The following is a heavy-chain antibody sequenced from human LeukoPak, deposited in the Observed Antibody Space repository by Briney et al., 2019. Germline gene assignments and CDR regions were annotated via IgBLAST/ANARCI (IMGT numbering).Heavy chain of an antibody. Sequence: SETLSLTCTVSGGSISSSSYYWGWIRQLPGKGLEWIGSIYYSGSTYYNPSLKSRVTISVDTSKNQFSLKLSSVTAADTAVYYCARLSSSFDAFDIWGQGTMVTVSS. CDR2: IYYSGST. CDR1: GGSISSSSYY. V-gene: IGHV4-39*01. CDR3: ARLSSSFDAFDI. D-gene: IGHD6-13*01. J-gene: IGHJ3*02.